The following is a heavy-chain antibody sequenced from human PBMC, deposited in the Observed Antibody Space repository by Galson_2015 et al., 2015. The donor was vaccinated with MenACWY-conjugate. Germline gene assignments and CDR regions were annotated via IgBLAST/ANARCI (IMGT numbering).Heavy chain of an antibody. CDR2: ISGGGST. CDR1: GFTLRSYA. CDR3: FAINSGTDF. J-gene: IGHJ4*02. Sequence: SLRLSCAASGFTLRSYAMSWVRQAPGKGLEWVSAISGGGSTYYADSVKGRFTISRDNSKNTAYLQMNSLRAEDTAMYHCFAINSGTDFWGQGTLVTVSS. V-gene: IGHV3-23*01. D-gene: IGHD1-26*01.